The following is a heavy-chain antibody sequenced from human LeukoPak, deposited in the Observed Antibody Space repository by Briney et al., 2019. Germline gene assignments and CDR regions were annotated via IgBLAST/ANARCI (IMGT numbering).Heavy chain of an antibody. CDR1: GFTFSSYG. J-gene: IGHJ4*02. V-gene: IGHV3-30*18. Sequence: GGSLRLSCAASGFTFSSYGMHWVRQAPGKGLDWVVVISNDGSKKYYADSVKGRFTISRDNSKNTLSLQVSSLRTEDTAVYYCAKDRYSYAFEYSDSWGQGTLVTVSS. CDR2: ISNDGSKK. CDR3: AKDRYSYAFEYSDS. D-gene: IGHD5-18*01.